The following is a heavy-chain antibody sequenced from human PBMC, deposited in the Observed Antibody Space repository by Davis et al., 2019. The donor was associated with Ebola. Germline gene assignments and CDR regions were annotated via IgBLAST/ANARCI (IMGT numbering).Heavy chain of an antibody. CDR1: GYSISSGYY. V-gene: IGHV4-38-2*02. Sequence: SETLSLTCTVSGYSISSGYYWGWIRQPPGKGLEWIGSIYHSGNTYYNPSLKSRVTISVDPSKNQFSRKLSSVTAADTAVYYCAVVPGGSTDWGQGTLVTVSS. D-gene: IGHD2-15*01. CDR3: AVVPGGSTD. J-gene: IGHJ4*02. CDR2: IYHSGNT.